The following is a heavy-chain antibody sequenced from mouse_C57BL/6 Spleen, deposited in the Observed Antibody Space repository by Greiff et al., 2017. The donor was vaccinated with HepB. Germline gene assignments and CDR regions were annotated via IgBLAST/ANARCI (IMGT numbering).Heavy chain of an antibody. CDR2: IDPSDSYT. Sequence: QVQLQQSGAELVMPGASVKLSCKASGYTFTSYWMHWVKQRPGQGLEWIGEIDPSDSYTNYNQKFKGKSTLTVDKSSSTAYMQLSSLTSEDSAVYYCARCIYYGSSYDWYFDVWGTGTTVTVSS. V-gene: IGHV1-69*01. D-gene: IGHD1-1*01. CDR1: GYTFTSYW. CDR3: ARCIYYGSSYDWYFDV. J-gene: IGHJ1*03.